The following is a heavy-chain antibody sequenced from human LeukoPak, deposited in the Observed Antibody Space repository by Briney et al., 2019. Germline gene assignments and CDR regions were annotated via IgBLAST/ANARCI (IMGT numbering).Heavy chain of an antibody. V-gene: IGHV3-7*01. D-gene: IGHD3-16*01. CDR2: IKQDGRET. CDR1: VLIFSKYW. J-gene: IGHJ4*02. Sequence: GGSLRLSCVVSVLIFSKYWMDWVRQARGKGLEWVAFIKQDGRETLCADRVRGGYTISRDIHRNSLFLQKNSLRAEDTAVYYCATRGALSWFGALRHWSQGTLVTVSS. CDR3: ATRGALSWFGALRH.